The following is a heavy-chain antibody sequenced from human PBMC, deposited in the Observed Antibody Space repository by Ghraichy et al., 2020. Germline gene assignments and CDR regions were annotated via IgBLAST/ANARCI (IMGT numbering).Heavy chain of an antibody. V-gene: IGHV5-51*01. CDR1: GYSFTSYW. CDR3: ARHAWFGELVHYLYAFDI. D-gene: IGHD3-10*01. CDR2: IYPGDSDT. J-gene: IGHJ3*02. Sequence: GESLNISCKGSGYSFTSYWIGWVRQMPGKGLEWMGIIYPGDSDTRYSPSFQGQVTISADKSFSTAYLQWSSLKASYTAMYYCARHAWFGELVHYLYAFDIWGQGKMVAVSS.